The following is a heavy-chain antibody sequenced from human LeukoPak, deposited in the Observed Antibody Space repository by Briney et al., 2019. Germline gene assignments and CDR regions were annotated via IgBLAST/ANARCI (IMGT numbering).Heavy chain of an antibody. D-gene: IGHD1-1*01. J-gene: IGHJ4*02. Sequence: GSLRLSCAASGFTFSSYAMSWVRQAPGKGLEWVSAISGSGGSTYYADSVKGRFTISRDNSKNTLYLQMNSLRAEDTAVYYCARVTTGTPTVGDYWGQGTLVTVSS. V-gene: IGHV3-23*01. CDR3: ARVTTGTPTVGDY. CDR1: GFTFSSYA. CDR2: ISGSGGST.